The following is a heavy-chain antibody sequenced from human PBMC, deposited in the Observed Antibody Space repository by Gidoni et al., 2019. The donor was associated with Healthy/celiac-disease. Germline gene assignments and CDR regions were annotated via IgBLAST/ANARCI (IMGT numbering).Heavy chain of an antibody. D-gene: IGHD3-22*01. CDR2: IWNDESNK. Sequence: QVQLVESGGGVVHPGRSLRLSCAASGFTFSSYGMHWVRQAPGKGLEWVAVIWNDESNKYYADSVKGRFTIYRDNSKNTLYLQMNSLRAEDTAVYYCARDIGDSSGYYYYYYYGMDVWGQGTTVTVSS. J-gene: IGHJ6*02. V-gene: IGHV3-33*01. CDR1: GFTFSSYG. CDR3: ARDIGDSSGYYYYYYYGMDV.